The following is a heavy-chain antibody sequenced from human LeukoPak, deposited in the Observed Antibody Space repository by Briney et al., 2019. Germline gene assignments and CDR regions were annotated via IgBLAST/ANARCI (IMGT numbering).Heavy chain of an antibody. D-gene: IGHD1-26*01. CDR3: ARCSGSSPPDY. CDR2: INSDGSST. J-gene: IGHJ4*02. CDR1: GFTFSRYW. Sequence: GGSLRLSCAASGFTFSRYWMHWVRQGPGKGLVWVSRINSDGSSTSYADSVKGRFTISRDNAKNTLYLQMNSLRAEDTAVYYCARCSGSSPPDYWGQGTLVTVSS. V-gene: IGHV3-74*01.